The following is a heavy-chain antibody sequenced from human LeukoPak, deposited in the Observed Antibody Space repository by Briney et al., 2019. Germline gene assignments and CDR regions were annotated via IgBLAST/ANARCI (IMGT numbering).Heavy chain of an antibody. CDR2: IYYSGST. J-gene: IGHJ5*02. Sequence: PSETLSLTCAVSGGSISSYYWSWIRQPPGKGLEWIGYIYYSGSTNYNPSLKSRVTISVDTSKNQFSLKLSSVTAADTAVYYCARCSSTSCYWFDPWGQGTLVTVSS. CDR1: GGSISSYY. D-gene: IGHD2-2*01. V-gene: IGHV4-59*01. CDR3: ARCSSTSCYWFDP.